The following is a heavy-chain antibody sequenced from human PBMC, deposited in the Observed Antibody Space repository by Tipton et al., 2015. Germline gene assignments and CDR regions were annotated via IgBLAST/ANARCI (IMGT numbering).Heavy chain of an antibody. CDR3: ASTAGVVATLDY. D-gene: IGHD5-12*01. CDR1: GGSISSSSYY. Sequence: TLSLTCTVSGGSISSSSYYWGWIRQPPGKGLEWIGSIYYSGSTYYNPSLKSRVTISVDTSKNQFSLKLSSVTAADTAVYYCASTAGVVATLDYWGQGTLVTVSS. CDR2: IYYSGST. V-gene: IGHV4-39*01. J-gene: IGHJ4*02.